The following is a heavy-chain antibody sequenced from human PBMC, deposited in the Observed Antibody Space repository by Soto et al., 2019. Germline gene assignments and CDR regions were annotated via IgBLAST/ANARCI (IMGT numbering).Heavy chain of an antibody. D-gene: IGHD5-12*01. CDR3: ARGTAYGGYLSYYYYYGMDV. CDR1: GGSISSYY. V-gene: IGHV4-59*01. Sequence: PSETLSLTCTVSGGSISSYYWSWIRQPPGKGLEWIGYIYYSGSTNYNPSLKSRVTISVDTSKNQFSLKLSPVTAADTAVYYCARGTAYGGYLSYYYYYGMDVWGQGTTVTVSS. J-gene: IGHJ6*02. CDR2: IYYSGST.